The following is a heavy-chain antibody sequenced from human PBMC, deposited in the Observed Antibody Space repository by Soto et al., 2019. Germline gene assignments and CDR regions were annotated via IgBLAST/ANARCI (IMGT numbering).Heavy chain of an antibody. CDR3: ARGRGGTYDAFDI. CDR2: IFYSVTT. J-gene: IGHJ3*02. V-gene: IGHV4-59*01. D-gene: IGHD1-26*01. CDR1: GGSISSYF. Sequence: PSETLSLTCTVSGGSISSYFWSWIRQSPGEGLEWIGYIFYSVTTNYSPSLKSRVTMSLGTAKNQFSLNLTSVTAADTAVYYCARGRGGTYDAFDIWGQGTMVTVSS.